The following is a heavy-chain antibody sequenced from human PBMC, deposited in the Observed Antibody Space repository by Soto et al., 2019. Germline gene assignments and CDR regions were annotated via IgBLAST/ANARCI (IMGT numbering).Heavy chain of an antibody. V-gene: IGHV4-31*03. Sequence: SETLSLTCTVSGGTISSGGYYWSWIRQHPGKGLEWIGYIYYSGSTYYNPSLKSRVTISVDTSKNQFSLKLSSVTAADTAVYYCARVLRAYYYGSGYYSYMDVWGKGTTVTVS. CDR3: ARVLRAYYYGSGYYSYMDV. CDR2: IYYSGST. D-gene: IGHD3-10*01. J-gene: IGHJ6*03. CDR1: GGTISSGGYY.